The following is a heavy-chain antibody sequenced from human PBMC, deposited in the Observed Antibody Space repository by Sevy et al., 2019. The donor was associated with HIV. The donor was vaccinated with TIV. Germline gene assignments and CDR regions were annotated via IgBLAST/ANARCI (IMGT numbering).Heavy chain of an antibody. CDR1: GFTFSSYG. Sequence: GGSLRLSCAASGFTFSSYGMHWVRQAPGKGLEWVAVISYDGSNKYYAHSVKGRFTISRDNSKNTLYLQMNSLRAEDTAVYYCAKGEQQLVDYWGQGTLVTVSS. CDR3: AKGEQQLVDY. V-gene: IGHV3-30*18. J-gene: IGHJ4*02. D-gene: IGHD6-13*01. CDR2: ISYDGSNK.